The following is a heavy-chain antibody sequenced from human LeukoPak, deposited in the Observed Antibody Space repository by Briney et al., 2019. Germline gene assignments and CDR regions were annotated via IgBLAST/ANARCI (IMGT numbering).Heavy chain of an antibody. CDR1: GGSISSSSYY. D-gene: IGHD6-19*01. CDR3: ASIVSYSSGWFYWYFDL. Sequence: SETLSLTCTVSGGSISSSSYYWGWIRQPPGKGLEWIGSIYYSGSTYYNPSLKSRVTISVDTSKNQFSLKLSSVTAADTAVYYCASIVSYSSGWFYWYFDLWGRGTLVTVSS. V-gene: IGHV4-39*07. J-gene: IGHJ2*01. CDR2: IYYSGST.